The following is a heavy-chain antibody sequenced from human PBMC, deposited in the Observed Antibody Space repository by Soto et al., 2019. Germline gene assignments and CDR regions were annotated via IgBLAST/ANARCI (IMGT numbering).Heavy chain of an antibody. J-gene: IGHJ4*02. CDR2: ITDTGGDT. CDR3: AKASGESYPGSRVFEY. CDR1: GFTFSSYA. D-gene: IGHD3-10*01. V-gene: IGHV3-23*01. Sequence: DVQLLESGGGLVQPGGSLRLSCAASGFTFSSYAMSWVRQAPGKGLEWVSIITDTGGDTLDADSVKGRFTIPRDNSKNTLYLQMNSLRVEDAAIYYCAKASGESYPGSRVFEYWGQGTRVTVSS.